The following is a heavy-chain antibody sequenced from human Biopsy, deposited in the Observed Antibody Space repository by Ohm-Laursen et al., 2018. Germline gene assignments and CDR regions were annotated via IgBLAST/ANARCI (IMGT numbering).Heavy chain of an antibody. J-gene: IGHJ4*02. CDR2: LFTSGTT. D-gene: IGHD3-10*01. CDR3: VRGGSGSFPFDY. V-gene: IGHV4-4*07. Sequence: SETLSLTCHVSGGDINNYYWSWMRQPAGKGLEWTGRLFTSGTTNYSPSLNNRVTMSVDTSKNQFSLRLTSVTAADTAVYYCVRGGSGSFPFDYWGPGTLVTVSS. CDR1: GGDINNYY.